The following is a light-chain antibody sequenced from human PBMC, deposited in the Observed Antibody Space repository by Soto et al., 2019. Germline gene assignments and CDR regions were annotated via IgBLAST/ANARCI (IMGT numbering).Light chain of an antibody. V-gene: IGKV1-5*03. Sequence: DIQMTQSPSTLSASVGDIVTITCRASQSINTWLAWYQQKPGKAPQLLIFEASNLESGVPSRFTGSGSGTEFTLTISSLQPDDFAIYYCHQYNNIRGTFGQGTKVDIK. CDR3: HQYNNIRGT. CDR2: EAS. J-gene: IGKJ1*01. CDR1: QSINTW.